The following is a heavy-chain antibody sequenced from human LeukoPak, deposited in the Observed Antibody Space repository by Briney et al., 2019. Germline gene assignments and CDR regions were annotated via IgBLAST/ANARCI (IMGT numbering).Heavy chain of an antibody. CDR3: VRGITMFQH. V-gene: IGHV3-20*04. Sequence: GGSLTLSCAVSRFTYDEYGMSWLRQARGKGLEWFSGIRLNGDSSGHADSVKGRFTIYRDNAKNSLYLQMNSLRVEDTDLYYCVRGITMFQHWGQGTLVTVSS. J-gene: IGHJ1*01. CDR1: RFTYDEYG. D-gene: IGHD3-10*01. CDR2: IRLNGDSS.